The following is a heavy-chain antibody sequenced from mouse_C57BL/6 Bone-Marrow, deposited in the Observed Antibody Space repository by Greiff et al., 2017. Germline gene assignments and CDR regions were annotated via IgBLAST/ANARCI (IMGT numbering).Heavy chain of an antibody. Sequence: QVQLQQSGAELVRPGTSVKMSCKASGYTFTNYWIGWAKQRPGHGLEWIGDIYPGGGYTNYNEKFKGKATLTADKSYSTAYMQFSSMTSEDYAIYYCARYYYGSSYAMDNWGQGTSVTGSS. CDR1: GYTFTNYW. J-gene: IGHJ4*01. D-gene: IGHD1-1*01. V-gene: IGHV1-63*01. CDR3: ARYYYGSSYAMDN. CDR2: IYPGGGYT.